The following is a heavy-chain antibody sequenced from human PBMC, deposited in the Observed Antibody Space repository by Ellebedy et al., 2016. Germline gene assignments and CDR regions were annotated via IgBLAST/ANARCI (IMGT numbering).Heavy chain of an antibody. CDR1: GFTFSSYA. J-gene: IGHJ3*02. V-gene: IGHV3-23*01. CDR3: TTSYYGSGSYSPDAFDI. D-gene: IGHD3-10*01. Sequence: GESLKISCAASGFTFSSYAMSWVRQAPGKGLEWVSAISGSGGSTYYADSVRGRFTISRDNSKNTLYLQMNSLKTEDTAVYYCTTSYYGSGSYSPDAFDIWGQGTMVTVSS. CDR2: ISGSGGST.